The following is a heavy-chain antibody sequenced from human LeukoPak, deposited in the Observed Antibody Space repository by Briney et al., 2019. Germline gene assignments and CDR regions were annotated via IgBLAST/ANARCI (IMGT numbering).Heavy chain of an antibody. V-gene: IGHV3-53*01. D-gene: IGHD6-13*01. CDR1: GFTVRSDD. J-gene: IGHJ6*02. Sequence: GGSLRLSCAAFGFTVRSDDMNWVRQAPGKGLEWVSILDSDGSPSYADSVKGRFTISRDNSKNTLDLKMNSLRAEDTAVYYCARAASGRAYYHYGMDVWGQGTTVTVSS. CDR2: LDSDGSP. CDR3: ARAASGRAYYHYGMDV.